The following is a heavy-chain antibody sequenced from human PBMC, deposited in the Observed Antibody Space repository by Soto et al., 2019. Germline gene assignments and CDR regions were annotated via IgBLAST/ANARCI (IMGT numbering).Heavy chain of an antibody. CDR2: ISNDETNK. D-gene: IGHD3-10*01. V-gene: IGHV3-30*03. J-gene: IGHJ4*02. CDR3: ASWDGRITTAFFSGPFDF. CDR1: GFAFSDYG. Sequence: GGSLRVSCAASGFAFSDYGMHWGRQAPGKGLEWVAVISNDETNKYYAGSVKGRFTISRDNTKNTLYLQMNSLRPEDTSVYYCASWDGRITTAFFSGPFDFWGQGP.